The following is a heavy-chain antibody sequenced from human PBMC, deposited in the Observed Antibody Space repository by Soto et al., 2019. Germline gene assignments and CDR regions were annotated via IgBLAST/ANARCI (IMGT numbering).Heavy chain of an antibody. V-gene: IGHV1-2*02. CDR1: GYTFTGYY. CDR3: ASAADLWELLFY. D-gene: IGHD1-26*01. J-gene: IGHJ4*02. Sequence: ASVKFSCKASGYTFTGYYMHWVRQAPGQGLEWMGWINPNSGGTNYAQKFQGRVTMTRDASISTAYMELSRLRSDDTAVYYCASAADLWELLFYWGQGTLVTVSS. CDR2: INPNSGGT.